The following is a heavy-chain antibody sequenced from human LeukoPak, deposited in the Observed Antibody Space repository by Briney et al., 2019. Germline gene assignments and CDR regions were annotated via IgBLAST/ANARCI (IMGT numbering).Heavy chain of an antibody. CDR2: ISAYNGNT. CDR3: ARATMVRGVIIPEAFDI. Sequence: GASVKVSCKASGYTFTSYGISWVRQAPGRGLEWMGWISAYNGNTNYAQKLQGRVTMTTDTSTSTAYMELRSLRSDDTAVYYCARATMVRGVIIPEAFDIWGQGTMVTVSS. J-gene: IGHJ3*02. CDR1: GYTFTSYG. V-gene: IGHV1-18*01. D-gene: IGHD3-10*01.